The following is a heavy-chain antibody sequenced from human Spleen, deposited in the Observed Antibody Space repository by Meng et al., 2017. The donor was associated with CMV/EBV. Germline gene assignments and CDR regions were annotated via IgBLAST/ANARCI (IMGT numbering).Heavy chain of an antibody. V-gene: IGHV1-2*06. J-gene: IGHJ4*02. CDR1: GYRFTDYY. CDR2: INPNNGGT. Sequence: QVHLEQSGAEMKKPGASVKVSCKASGYRFTDYYVYWVRQAPGQRLQWVGRINPNNGGTNYAQKFQGRVTMTRDTSISTVYMELSRLRSDDTAVYYCARGGDVLLWYGEMDYWGQGTLVTVSS. D-gene: IGHD3-10*01. CDR3: ARGGDVLLWYGEMDY.